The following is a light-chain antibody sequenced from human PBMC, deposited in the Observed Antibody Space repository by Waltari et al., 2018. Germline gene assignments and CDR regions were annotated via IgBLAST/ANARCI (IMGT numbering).Light chain of an antibody. CDR3: QQYYDTPYT. Sequence: DIVMTQSPDSLAASLGERASINFKSSQSVLYSSNNKNYFAWYQQKPGQPPKLLIYWSSTRGSGVPDRFSGSGSGTDFTLTISSLQAEDVAVYYCQQYYDTPYTFGQGTKLEIK. J-gene: IGKJ2*01. CDR1: QSVLYSSNNKNY. V-gene: IGKV4-1*01. CDR2: WSS.